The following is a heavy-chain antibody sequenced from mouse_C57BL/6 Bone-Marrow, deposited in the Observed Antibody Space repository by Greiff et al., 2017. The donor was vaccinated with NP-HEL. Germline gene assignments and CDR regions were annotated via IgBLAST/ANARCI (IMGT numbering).Heavy chain of an antibody. V-gene: IGHV1-82*01. CDR3: VRVSYYYGSSYIDY. CDR2: IYPGDGDT. Sequence: VQLQQSGPELVKPGASVKISCKASGYAFSSSWMNWVKQRPGKGLEWIGRIYPGDGDTNYHGKFKGKATLTAAQSSRPAYMQLCSLTSEDSAVYFCVRVSYYYGSSYIDYWGQGTTLTVSS. D-gene: IGHD1-1*01. CDR1: GYAFSSSW. J-gene: IGHJ2*01.